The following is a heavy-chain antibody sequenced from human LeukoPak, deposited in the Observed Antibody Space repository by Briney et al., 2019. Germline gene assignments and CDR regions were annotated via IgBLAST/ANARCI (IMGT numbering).Heavy chain of an antibody. D-gene: IGHD2-2*01. CDR2: INHSGST. Sequence: SETLSLTCAVYGGSFSGYYWSWIRQPPGKGLEWIGEINHSGSTNYNPSPKSRVTISVDTSKNQFSLKLSSVTAADTAVYYCARPRGPAAVHRAFDIWGQGTMVTVSS. CDR1: GGSFSGYY. CDR3: ARPRGPAAVHRAFDI. V-gene: IGHV4-34*01. J-gene: IGHJ3*02.